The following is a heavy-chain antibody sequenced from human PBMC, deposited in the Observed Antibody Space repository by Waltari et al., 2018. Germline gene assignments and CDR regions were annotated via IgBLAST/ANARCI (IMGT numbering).Heavy chain of an antibody. Sequence: QLQLQESGPGLVKPSETLSLTCTVSGGSISSSSYYWGWIRQPPGKGLEWIGSIYYSGSTYYNPSLKSRVTISVDTSKNQFSLKLSSVTAADTAVYYCARDTLLWGRGAFDIWGQGTMVTVSS. J-gene: IGHJ3*02. CDR2: IYYSGST. V-gene: IGHV4-39*07. D-gene: IGHD2-21*01. CDR3: ARDTLLWGRGAFDI. CDR1: GGSISSSSYY.